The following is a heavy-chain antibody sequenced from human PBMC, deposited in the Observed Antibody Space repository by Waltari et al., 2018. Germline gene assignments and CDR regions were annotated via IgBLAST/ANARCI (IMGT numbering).Heavy chain of an antibody. V-gene: IGHV4-39*01. D-gene: IGHD5-12*01. CDR2: ISYNGAT. J-gene: IGHJ3*01. CDR3: ATYIGASLGTAAFDV. CDR1: VVSLTTILHY. Sequence: QLQLQESGPGRVKPSETLSPPCSAPVVSLTTILHYWGWIRQPPGQGLEWIGTISYNGATYSSPSLRSRVTIFRDTSKNQLSLKLGSVTAADTAFYYCATYIGASLGTAAFDVWGQGTMVTVSS.